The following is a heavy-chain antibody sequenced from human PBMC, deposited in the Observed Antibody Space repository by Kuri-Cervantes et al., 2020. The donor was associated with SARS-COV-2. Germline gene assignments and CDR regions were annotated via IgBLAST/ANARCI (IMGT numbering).Heavy chain of an antibody. D-gene: IGHD6-19*01. CDR2: IVVGSGNT. CDR1: GFTFTSSA. CDR3: ARDQEQWLVRGAGY. J-gene: IGHJ4*02. V-gene: IGHV1-58*01. Sequence: SVKVSCKASGFTFTSSAVQWVRQARGQRLEWIGWIVVGSGNTNYAQKFQGRVTITADESTSTAYMELSSLRSEDTAVYYCARDQEQWLVRGAGYWGQGTLVTVSS.